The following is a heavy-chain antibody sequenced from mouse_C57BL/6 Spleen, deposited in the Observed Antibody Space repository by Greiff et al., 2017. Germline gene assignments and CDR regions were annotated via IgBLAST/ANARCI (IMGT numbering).Heavy chain of an antibody. Sequence: EVQVVESGGGLVKPGGSLKLSCAASGFTFSSYAMSWVRQTPEKRLEWVATISDGGSYTYYPDNVKGRFTISRDNAKNNLYLQMSHLKSEDTAMYYCAREKGAFDYWGQGTTLTVSS. CDR1: GFTFSSYA. V-gene: IGHV5-4*01. CDR2: ISDGGSYT. J-gene: IGHJ2*01. CDR3: AREKGAFDY.